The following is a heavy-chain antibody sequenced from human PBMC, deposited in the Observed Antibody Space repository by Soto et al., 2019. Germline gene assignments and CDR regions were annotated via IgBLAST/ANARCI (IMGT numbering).Heavy chain of an antibody. V-gene: IGHV4-34*01. CDR3: ARGSKRGVTMVRGVISRVRAAGMDV. Sequence: SETLSLTCAVYGGSFSGYYWSCIRQPPGKGLEWIGEINHSGSTNYNPSLKSRVTISVDTYKNQFSLKLSSVTAEDTAVYYCARGSKRGVTMVRGVISRVRAAGMDVWGQGSTVTVS. D-gene: IGHD3-10*01. J-gene: IGHJ6*02. CDR2: INHSGST. CDR1: GGSFSGYY.